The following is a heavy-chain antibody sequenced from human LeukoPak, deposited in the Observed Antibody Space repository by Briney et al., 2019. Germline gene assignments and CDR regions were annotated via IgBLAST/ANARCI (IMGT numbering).Heavy chain of an antibody. D-gene: IGHD6-19*01. V-gene: IGHV3-23*01. CDR1: GFTFSSYS. Sequence: GGSLRLSCAASGFTFSSYSMSWVRQAPGKGLEWVSAINDRGGSTYYADSVKGRFTISRDNSKNTLYLQMTSLRAEDTAVYYCAKAVAGTLDYWGQGTLVTVSS. CDR3: AKAVAGTLDY. J-gene: IGHJ4*02. CDR2: INDRGGST.